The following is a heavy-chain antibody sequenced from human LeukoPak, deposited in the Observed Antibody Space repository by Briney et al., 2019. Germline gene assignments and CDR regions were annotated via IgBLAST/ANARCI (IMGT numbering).Heavy chain of an antibody. CDR1: GYSISSGYY. J-gene: IGHJ4*02. V-gene: IGHV4-38-2*01. CDR2: IYHSGST. Sequence: SETLSLTCAVSGYSISSGYYWGWIRQPPVKGLEWSGSIYHSGSTYYNPSLKSRVTISVDTSKNQFSLKLSSVTAADTAVYYCASPGGDSTGHYYVGYWGQGTLVTVSS. CDR3: ASPGGDSTGHYYVGY. D-gene: IGHD3-22*01.